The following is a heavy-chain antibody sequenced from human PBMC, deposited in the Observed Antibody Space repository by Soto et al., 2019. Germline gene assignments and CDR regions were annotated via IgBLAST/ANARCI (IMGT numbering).Heavy chain of an antibody. CDR1: GGSFSGYY. Sequence: QVQLQQWGAGLLKPSETLSLTCAVYGGSFSGYYWSWIRQPPGQGLAWSGEINHSRSTNYNPSLKSRASISVDTSKSQFSLKLSSVTAADTAVYYCAREIKGRWLRFNFDYWCQGTLVTVSS. CDR2: INHSRST. D-gene: IGHD5-12*01. J-gene: IGHJ4*02. V-gene: IGHV4-34*01. CDR3: AREIKGRWLRFNFDY.